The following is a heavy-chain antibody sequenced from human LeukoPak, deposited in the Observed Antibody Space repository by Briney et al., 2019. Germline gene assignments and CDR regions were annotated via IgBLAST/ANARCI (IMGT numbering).Heavy chain of an antibody. V-gene: IGHV3-21*01. CDR2: ISSSSSYI. CDR1: GFTFSSYS. Sequence: GGSLRLSCAASGFTFSSYSMNWVRQAPGKGLEWVSSISSSSSYIYYADSVKGRFTISRDNAKNSLYLQMNSLRAEDTAVYYCARQFGIVVVPYRWFDPWGQGTLVTVSS. D-gene: IGHD2-2*01. CDR3: ARQFGIVVVPYRWFDP. J-gene: IGHJ5*02.